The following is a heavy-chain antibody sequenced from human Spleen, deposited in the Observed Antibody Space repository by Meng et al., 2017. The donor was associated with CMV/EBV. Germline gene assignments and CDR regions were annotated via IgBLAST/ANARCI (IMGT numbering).Heavy chain of an antibody. CDR1: GFTFSSYG. CDR2: IQFDGTDK. CDR3: ARSTMGM. Sequence: SLRLSCAASGFTFSSYGMHWVRQAPGKGLEWVAFIQFDGTDKYYADSVKGRFSISRDNSKNTLYLQMNSLRSEDTAVYYCARSTMGMGGQGTLVTVSS. V-gene: IGHV3-30*02. J-gene: IGHJ4*02. D-gene: IGHD5/OR15-5a*01.